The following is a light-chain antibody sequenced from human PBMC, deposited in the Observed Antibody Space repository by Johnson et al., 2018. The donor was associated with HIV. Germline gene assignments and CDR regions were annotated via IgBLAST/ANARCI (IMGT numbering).Light chain of an antibody. Sequence: QSVLTQPPSVSAAPGQKVTISCSGSNSNIGNNYVSWYQQVPGTAPKILIYDNKKRPSGISDRFSGSKSGTSVTLAITGLQTGDEADYYCGTWDTSLSVYVFGTGTKVTVL. CDR2: DNK. V-gene: IGLV1-51*01. CDR3: GTWDTSLSVYV. J-gene: IGLJ1*01. CDR1: NSNIGNNY.